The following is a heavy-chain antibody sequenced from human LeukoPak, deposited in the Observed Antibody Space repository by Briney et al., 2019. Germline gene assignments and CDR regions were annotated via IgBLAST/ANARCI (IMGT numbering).Heavy chain of an antibody. Sequence: ASVKVSCKASGYTFTGYYMHWVRQAPGQGLEWMGWINPNSGGTNYAQKFQGRVTMTRDTSIITAYMELSRLRSDDTAVYYCSITMVRGVIIVDYWGQGTLVTVSS. CDR2: INPNSGGT. D-gene: IGHD3-10*01. V-gene: IGHV1-2*02. J-gene: IGHJ4*02. CDR1: GYTFTGYY. CDR3: SITMVRGVIIVDY.